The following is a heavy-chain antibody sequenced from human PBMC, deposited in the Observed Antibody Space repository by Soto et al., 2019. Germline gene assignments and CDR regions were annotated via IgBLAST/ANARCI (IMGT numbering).Heavy chain of an antibody. CDR2: ISYDGSNK. J-gene: IGHJ4*02. CDR3: ATHSSSCPY. CDR1: GFTFSSYG. Sequence: PGGSLRLSCAASGFTFSSYGMHWVRQAPGKGLEWVAVISYDGSNKYYADSVKGRFTISRDNSKNTLYLQMNSLRAEDTAVYYCATHSSSCPYWGQGTLVTVSS. D-gene: IGHD6-13*01. V-gene: IGHV3-30*03.